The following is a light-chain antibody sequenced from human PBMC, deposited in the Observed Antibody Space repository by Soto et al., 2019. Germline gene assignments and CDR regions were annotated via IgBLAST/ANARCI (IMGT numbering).Light chain of an antibody. CDR3: QQYGSSPQT. CDR1: QSVTSSY. Sequence: EIVLTQSPGTLSLSPGERATLSCIASQSVTSSYLAWYQQKPGQAPRLLMYEASSRATGIPDRFSGSGSGTDFTLTISRLEPEDFAVYYCQQYGSSPQTFGQGTKVDIK. J-gene: IGKJ1*01. CDR2: EAS. V-gene: IGKV3-20*01.